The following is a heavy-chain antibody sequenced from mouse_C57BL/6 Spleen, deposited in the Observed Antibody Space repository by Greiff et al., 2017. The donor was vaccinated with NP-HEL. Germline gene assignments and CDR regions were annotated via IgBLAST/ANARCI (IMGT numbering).Heavy chain of an antibody. CDR1: GFTFSDYG. D-gene: IGHD2-1*01. CDR2: ISSGSSTI. CDR3: ARGAVYYGNYRDAMDY. J-gene: IGHJ4*01. Sequence: EVKVVESGGGLVKPGGSLKLSCAASGFTFSDYGMHWVRQAPEKGLEWVAYISSGSSTIYYADTVKGRFTISRDNAKNTLFLQMTSLRSEDTAMYYCARGAVYYGNYRDAMDYWGQGTSVTVSS. V-gene: IGHV5-17*01.